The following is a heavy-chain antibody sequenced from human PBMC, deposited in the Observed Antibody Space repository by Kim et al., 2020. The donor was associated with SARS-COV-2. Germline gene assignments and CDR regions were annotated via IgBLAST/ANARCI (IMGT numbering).Heavy chain of an antibody. D-gene: IGHD6-19*01. CDR1: GFTFSSYG. CDR3: ARDRGTQWLAPPYGMDV. Sequence: GGSLRLSCAASGFTFSSYGMHWVRQAPGKGLEWVAVIWYDGSNKYYADSVKGRFTISRDNSKNTLYLQMNSLRAEDTAVYYCARDRGTQWLAPPYGMDVWGQGTTVTVSS. J-gene: IGHJ6*02. V-gene: IGHV3-33*01. CDR2: IWYDGSNK.